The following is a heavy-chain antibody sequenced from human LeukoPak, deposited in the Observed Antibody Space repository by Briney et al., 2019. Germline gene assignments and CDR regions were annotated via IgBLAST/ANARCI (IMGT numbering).Heavy chain of an antibody. CDR2: ISYSGST. Sequence: SETLSLTCTVSGGSISSYYWSWIRQPPGKGLEWIGFISYSGSTNYNPSLRRRGTISVDKCKNQFSLKLSSVTAADTAVYYCAREAVAGGSGSNYYYYGMDVWGQGTTVTVSS. V-gene: IGHV4-59*01. CDR1: GGSISSYY. D-gene: IGHD3-10*01. CDR3: AREAVAGGSGSNYYYYGMDV. J-gene: IGHJ6*02.